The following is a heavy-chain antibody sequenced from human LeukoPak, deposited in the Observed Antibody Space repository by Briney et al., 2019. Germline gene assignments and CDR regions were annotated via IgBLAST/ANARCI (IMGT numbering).Heavy chain of an antibody. CDR2: ISSSGGTI. Sequence: GGSLRLSCAASGFTFSSYEMNWVRQAPGKGLEWGSYISSSGGTIYYADSVKGRFTISRDSAKNSLYLQMNSLRAEDTAVYYCARGVRIRLYQHWGQGTLVTVSS. J-gene: IGHJ1*01. V-gene: IGHV3-48*03. CDR3: ARGVRIRLYQH. CDR1: GFTFSSYE. D-gene: IGHD3-10*01.